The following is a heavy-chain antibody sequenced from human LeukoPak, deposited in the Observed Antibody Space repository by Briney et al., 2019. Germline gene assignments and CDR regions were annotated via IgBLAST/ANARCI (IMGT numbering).Heavy chain of an antibody. CDR2: ISSSSSYI. V-gene: IGHV3-21*01. D-gene: IGHD6-19*01. CDR3: ARHGYSSGWYIFDY. J-gene: IGHJ4*02. Sequence: GGSLRLSCAASGFTFSSYSMNWVRQAPGKGLEWVSSISSSSSYIYYADSVKGRFTISRDNAKNSLYLQMNSLRDEDTAVYYCARHGYSSGWYIFDYWGQGTLVTVSS. CDR1: GFTFSSYS.